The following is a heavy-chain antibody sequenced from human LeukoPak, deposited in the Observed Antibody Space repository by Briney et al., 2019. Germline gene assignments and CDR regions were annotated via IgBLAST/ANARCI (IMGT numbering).Heavy chain of an antibody. Sequence: ASVKVSCKASGYTFTGYYMHWVRQAPGQGLEWMGWINPNSGGTNYAQKFQGWVTMTRDTSISTAYMELSRLRSDDTAVYYCARGRSPYYYDSSGYRPPWGQGTLVTVSS. D-gene: IGHD3-22*01. V-gene: IGHV1-2*04. J-gene: IGHJ5*02. CDR1: GYTFTGYY. CDR3: ARGRSPYYYDSSGYRPP. CDR2: INPNSGGT.